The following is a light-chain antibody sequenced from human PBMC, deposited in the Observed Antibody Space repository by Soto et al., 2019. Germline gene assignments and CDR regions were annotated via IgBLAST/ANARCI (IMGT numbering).Light chain of an antibody. J-gene: IGKJ1*01. CDR3: QHYNSYSEA. CDR1: QSVSYY. CDR2: DAS. V-gene: IGKV3-15*01. Sequence: ILMTQSPATLSVSPGERVTFSCRASQSVSYYLAWYQQKPGQAPRLLIYDASTRATGVPVRFSGSGSGTEFTLTISSLQPDDFATYYCQHYNSYSEAFGQGTKVDIK.